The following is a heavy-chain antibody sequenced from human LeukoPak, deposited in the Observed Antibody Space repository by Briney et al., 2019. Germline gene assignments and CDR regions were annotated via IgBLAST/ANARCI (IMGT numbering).Heavy chain of an antibody. CDR1: GLTVSSNY. V-gene: IGHV3-66*01. J-gene: IGHJ4*02. D-gene: IGHD3-16*01. CDR2: IYSGGNT. CDR3: ARGGGFFDY. Sequence: GGSLRLSCAGSGLTVSSNYMSWVRQAPGKGLEWVSVIYSGGNTFYADSVKGRFTISRDNSKNTLYLPMNSLRAEDTAIYYCARGGGFFDYWGQGTLVTVSS.